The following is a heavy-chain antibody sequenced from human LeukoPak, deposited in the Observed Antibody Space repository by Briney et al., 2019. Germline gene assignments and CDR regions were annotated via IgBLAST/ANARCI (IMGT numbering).Heavy chain of an antibody. CDR2: ISYDGSNK. D-gene: IGHD5-12*01. CDR1: GFTFSSYA. V-gene: IGHV3-30*01. CDR3: ARNVARLRFSFDY. Sequence: GGSLRLSCGASGFTFSSYAMHWVRQAPGKGLEWVAVISYDGSNKYYADSVKGRFTISRDNSKNTLYLQMNSLRAEDTAVYYCARNVARLRFSFDYWGQGTLVTVSS. J-gene: IGHJ4*02.